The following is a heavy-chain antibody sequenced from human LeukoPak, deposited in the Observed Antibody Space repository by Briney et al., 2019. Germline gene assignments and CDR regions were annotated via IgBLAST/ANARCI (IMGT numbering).Heavy chain of an antibody. Sequence: PSETLSLTCAVYGGSFSGYYWSWIRQPPGKGLEWIGEINHSGSTNYNPSLKSRVTISVDTSKNQFSLKLSSVTAADTAVYYCARHLGYCSSTSCYATTGFDPWGQGTLVTVSS. CDR3: ARHLGYCSSTSCYATTGFDP. D-gene: IGHD2-2*01. V-gene: IGHV4-34*01. CDR2: INHSGST. CDR1: GGSFSGYY. J-gene: IGHJ5*02.